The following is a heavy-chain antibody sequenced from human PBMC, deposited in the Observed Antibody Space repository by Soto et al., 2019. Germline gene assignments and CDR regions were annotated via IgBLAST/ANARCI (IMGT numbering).Heavy chain of an antibody. Sequence: PLETLSLTCGVYRGSFSGFYWSWVRQTPGGGLEWIGEINHSGTTNYNPSFQNRVTISVDKSTNNFSLKMTSVTAADAAVYYCARGRGYVYGSNFYGLDVWGQGTTVTVSS. D-gene: IGHD6-25*01. CDR1: RGSFSGFY. V-gene: IGHV4-34*01. CDR3: ARGRGYVYGSNFYGLDV. CDR2: INHSGTT. J-gene: IGHJ6*02.